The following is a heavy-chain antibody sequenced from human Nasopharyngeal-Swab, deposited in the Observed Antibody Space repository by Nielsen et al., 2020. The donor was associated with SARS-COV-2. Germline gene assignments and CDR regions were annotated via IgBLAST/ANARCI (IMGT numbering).Heavy chain of an antibody. J-gene: IGHJ6*02. CDR3: TRATSGSYYYDSSGIYYYGMDV. D-gene: IGHD3-22*01. V-gene: IGHV3-49*04. CDR2: IRSKAYGGTT. CDR1: GFTFGDYA. Sequence: GESLKLSCTASGFTFGDYAMSWVRQAPGKGLEWVGFIRSKAYGGTTEYAASVKGRFTISRDDSKSIAYLQMNSLKTEDTAVYYCTRATSGSYYYDSSGIYYYGMDVWGQGTTVTVSS.